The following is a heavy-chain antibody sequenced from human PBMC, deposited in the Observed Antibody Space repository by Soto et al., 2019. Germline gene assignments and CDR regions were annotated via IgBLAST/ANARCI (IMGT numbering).Heavy chain of an antibody. J-gene: IGHJ6*01. Sequence: AAVNVCCKASGYTFTSYGISWLRQAPGQGLEWMGWISAYNGNTNYAQKLQVRVTMTTDTSTSTAYMELRSPRSDDTAVYYCARVRINGMDVWGHGTTVTVSS. CDR2: ISAYNGNT. D-gene: IGHD1-20*01. CDR3: ARVRINGMDV. CDR1: GYTFTSYG. V-gene: IGHV1-18*01.